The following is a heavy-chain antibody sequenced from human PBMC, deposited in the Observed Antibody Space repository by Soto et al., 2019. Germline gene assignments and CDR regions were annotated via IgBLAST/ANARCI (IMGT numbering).Heavy chain of an antibody. D-gene: IGHD2-2*01. J-gene: IGHJ4*02. V-gene: IGHV1-3*01. CDR3: ARGGALGYCSSTSCYYFDY. Sequence: ASVKVSCKASGYTFTSYAMHWVRQAPGQRLEWMGWINAGNGNTKYSQKFQGRVTITRDTSASTAYMELSSLRSEDTAVYYCARGGALGYCSSTSCYYFDYWGQGTLVTVSS. CDR2: INAGNGNT. CDR1: GYTFTSYA.